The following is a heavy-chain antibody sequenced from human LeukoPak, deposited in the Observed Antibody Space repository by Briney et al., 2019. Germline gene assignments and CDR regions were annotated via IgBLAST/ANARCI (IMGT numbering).Heavy chain of an antibody. Sequence: ASVKVSCKASGYTFTSCAMHWVRQAPGQRLEWMGWINAGNGNTKYSQKFQGRVTITRDTSASTAYMELSSLRSEDTAVYYCAREQAYYDFWSGYYQYYFDYWGQGTLVTVSS. D-gene: IGHD3-3*01. V-gene: IGHV1-3*01. CDR3: AREQAYYDFWSGYYQYYFDY. CDR2: INAGNGNT. CDR1: GYTFTSCA. J-gene: IGHJ4*02.